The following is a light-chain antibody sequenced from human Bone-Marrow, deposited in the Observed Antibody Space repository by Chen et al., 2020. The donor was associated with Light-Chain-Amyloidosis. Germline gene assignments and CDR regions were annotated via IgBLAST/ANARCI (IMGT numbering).Light chain of an antibody. J-gene: IGKJ3*01. CDR1: HSLLESDGNNY. CDR3: MQGSLTTLT. CDR2: LAS. V-gene: IGKV2-28*01. Sequence: IVMTQSPLSLTVTSGEPASISCTSSHSLLESDGNNYLDWYLQNPGHSPHLLMYLASDPAPGVPDRFSGSGSGKNFTLKISRVEAEDVGVYYCMQGSLTTLTFGTWTKVEI.